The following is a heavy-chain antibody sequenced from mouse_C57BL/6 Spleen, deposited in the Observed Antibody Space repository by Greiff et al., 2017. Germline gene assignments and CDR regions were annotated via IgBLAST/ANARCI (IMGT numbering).Heavy chain of an antibody. D-gene: IGHD1-1*01. CDR3: ARENYYGSSYPLAMDY. J-gene: IGHJ4*01. CDR2: IDPNSGGT. CDR1: GYTFTSYW. Sequence: QVQLQQPGAELVKPGASVKLSCKASGYTFTSYWMHWVKQRPGRGLEWIGMIDPNSGGTKYNEKFKSKATLTVDKPSSTAYMQLSSLTSEDSAVYYCARENYYGSSYPLAMDYWGQGTSVTVSS. V-gene: IGHV1-72*01.